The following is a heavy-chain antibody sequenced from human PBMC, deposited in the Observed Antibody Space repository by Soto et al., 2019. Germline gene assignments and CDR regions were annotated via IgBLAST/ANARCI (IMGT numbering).Heavy chain of an antibody. V-gene: IGHV1-2*02. D-gene: IGHD3-16*01. CDR3: ARETATAKTGGVHF. CDR2: INPNSGGT. Sequence: ASVKVSCKASGYTFSDYYIHWVLQAPGQGLEWMGWINPNSGGTKYAPKFQGGVTMTRDTSITTAYMELGRLRSGDTAVYYCARETATAKTGGVHFWGKGTLVTVSS. CDR1: GYTFSDYY. J-gene: IGHJ4*02.